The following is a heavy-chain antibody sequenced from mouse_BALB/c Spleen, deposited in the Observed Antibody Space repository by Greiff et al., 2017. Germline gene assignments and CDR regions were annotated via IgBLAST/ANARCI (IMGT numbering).Heavy chain of an antibody. V-gene: IGHV1-9*01. J-gene: IGHJ4*01. CDR1: GYTFSSYW. D-gene: IGHD2-4*01. Sequence: QVQLKQSGAELMKPGASVKISCKATGYTFSSYWIEWVKQRPGHGLEWIGEILPGSGSTNYNEKFKGKATLTADTSSNTAYMQLSSLTSEDSAVYYCARSTMITTRAMDYWGQGTSGTVSS. CDR3: ARSTMITTRAMDY. CDR2: ILPGSGST.